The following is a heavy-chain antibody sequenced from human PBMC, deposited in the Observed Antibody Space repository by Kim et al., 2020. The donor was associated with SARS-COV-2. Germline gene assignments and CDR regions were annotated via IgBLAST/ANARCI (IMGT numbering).Heavy chain of an antibody. V-gene: IGHV3-30*18. D-gene: IGHD5-12*01. J-gene: IGHJ6*02. CDR3: AKDRATTNSYGMDV. Sequence: GGSLRLSCAASGFTFSRYSMHCVRQAPGRGREWVAVISYDGREKYYGDSVKGRFTISRDNSRNTLYLQMNSLRVEDTAVYYCAKDRATTNSYGMDVWGQGTTVTVSS. CDR2: ISYDGREK. CDR1: GFTFSRYS.